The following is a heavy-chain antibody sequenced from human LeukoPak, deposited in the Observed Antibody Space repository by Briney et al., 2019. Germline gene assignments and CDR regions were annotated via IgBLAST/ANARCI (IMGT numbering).Heavy chain of an antibody. Sequence: GGSLILSCAASGFPFSSYAMSWVRQAPGKGLEWVSAISGSGGSTYYADSVKGRFTISRDDSKNTLYLQMKSLRAEDTAVYYCAKGQSYYYYGMDVWGQGTTVTVSS. CDR1: GFPFSSYA. CDR3: AKGQSYYYYGMDV. V-gene: IGHV3-23*01. J-gene: IGHJ6*02. CDR2: ISGSGGST.